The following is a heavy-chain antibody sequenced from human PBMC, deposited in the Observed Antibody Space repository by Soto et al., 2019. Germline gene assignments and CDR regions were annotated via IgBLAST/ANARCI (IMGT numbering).Heavy chain of an antibody. V-gene: IGHV1-3*01. CDR2: INAGNGNT. Sequence: ASVKVSCKASGYTFTRYAMHWVRQAPGQRLEWMGWINAGNGNTKYSQKFQGRVTITRDTSASTAYMELSSLRSEDTAVYYCARELDDFWSGSIDYWGQGTLVTVSS. D-gene: IGHD3-3*01. CDR1: GYTFTRYA. J-gene: IGHJ4*02. CDR3: ARELDDFWSGSIDY.